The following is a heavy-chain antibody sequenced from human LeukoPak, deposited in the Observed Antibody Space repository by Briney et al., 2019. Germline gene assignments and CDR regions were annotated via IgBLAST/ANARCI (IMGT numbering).Heavy chain of an antibody. J-gene: IGHJ2*01. V-gene: IGHV3-30*18. Sequence: GGSLRLSCAASGFTFSSYGMHWVRQAPGKGLEWVAVISYDGSNKYYADSVKGRFTISRDNSKNTLYLQMNSLRAEDTAVYYCAKRIPDYYDSSGYDSGGDFDLWGRGTLVTVSS. CDR2: ISYDGSNK. CDR3: AKRIPDYYDSSGYDSGGDFDL. CDR1: GFTFSSYG. D-gene: IGHD3-22*01.